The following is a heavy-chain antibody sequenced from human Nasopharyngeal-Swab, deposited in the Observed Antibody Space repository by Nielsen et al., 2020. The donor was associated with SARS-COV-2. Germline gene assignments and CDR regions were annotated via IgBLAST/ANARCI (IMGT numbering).Heavy chain of an antibody. D-gene: IGHD3-10*01. J-gene: IGHJ4*02. CDR1: GFTFSSYA. Sequence: GESLKISCAASGFTFSSYAMHWVRQAPGKGLEWVAVISYDGSNKYYVDSVKGRFTISRDNSKNTLYLQMNSLRAEDTAVYYCARENPGEQPAGRHFDYWGQGTLVTVSS. V-gene: IGHV3-30*04. CDR2: ISYDGSNK. CDR3: ARENPGEQPAGRHFDY.